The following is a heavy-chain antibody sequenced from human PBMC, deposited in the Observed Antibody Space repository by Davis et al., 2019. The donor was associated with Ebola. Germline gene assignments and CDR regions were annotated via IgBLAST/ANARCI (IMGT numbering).Heavy chain of an antibody. CDR3: ASLIAVAGFDAFDI. CDR1: GFTFSDYY. Sequence: GESLKISCAASGFTFSDYYMSWIRQAPGKGLEWVSYISSSGSTIYYADSVKGRFTISRDNAKNSLYLQMNSLRAEDTAVYYCASLIAVAGFDAFDIWGQGTMVTVSS. D-gene: IGHD6-19*01. V-gene: IGHV3-11*01. J-gene: IGHJ3*02. CDR2: ISSSGSTI.